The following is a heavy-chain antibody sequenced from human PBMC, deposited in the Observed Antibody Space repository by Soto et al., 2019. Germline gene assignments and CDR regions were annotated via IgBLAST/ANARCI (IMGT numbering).Heavy chain of an antibody. J-gene: IGHJ4*02. CDR3: LGGGGLWFGELGVY. D-gene: IGHD3-10*01. CDR2: MNPKSGNV. Sequence: QVQLVQSGAEVKKPGASVKVSCTASGYTFTNYDINWVRQATGQGLEWLGWMNPKSGNVGYAQKFQGRVTMTMNTFISTGYMELSSLRPEDTAVYYGLGGGGLWFGELGVYWGQGSLVTVSS. V-gene: IGHV1-8*01. CDR1: GYTFTNYD.